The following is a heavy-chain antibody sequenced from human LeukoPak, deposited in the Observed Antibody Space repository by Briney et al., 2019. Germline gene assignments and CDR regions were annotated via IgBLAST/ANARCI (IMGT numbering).Heavy chain of an antibody. CDR1: GYTFTSYG. Sequence: ASVKVSCKASGYTFTSYGISWVRQAPGQGLEWMGWISVYNGNTKYAQNLQGRVTMTTDTSTSTAYMELRSLRSDDTAVYYCARDRDTGGSGYWGQGTLVTVSS. CDR2: ISVYNGNT. V-gene: IGHV1-18*01. D-gene: IGHD3-10*01. CDR3: ARDRDTGGSGY. J-gene: IGHJ4*02.